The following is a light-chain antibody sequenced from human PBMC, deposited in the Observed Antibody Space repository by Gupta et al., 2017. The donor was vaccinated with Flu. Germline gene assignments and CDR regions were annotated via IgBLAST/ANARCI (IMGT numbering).Light chain of an antibody. CDR3: QQYNSSPYS. Sequence: DIQMTQSTSTLSASVGDRVTITCRASQSISSWLAWYQQKPGKAPKLLIYKASSLESGVPSRFSGSGSGTEFTLTISSLQPDDFATYYCQQYNSSPYSFGQGTKLDIK. CDR1: QSISSW. CDR2: KAS. V-gene: IGKV1-5*03. J-gene: IGKJ2*03.